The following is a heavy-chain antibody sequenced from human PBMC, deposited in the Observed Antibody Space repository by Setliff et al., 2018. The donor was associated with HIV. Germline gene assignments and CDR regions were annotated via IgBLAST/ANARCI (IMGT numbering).Heavy chain of an antibody. D-gene: IGHD2-2*01. Sequence: ASVQVSCQAFGYTFTSSFLHGVRQAPGQRLEWLGIIDPNGGATNNAQKLQGRPTVPTDTATGTIYMELSNPRSDDSAVYYCARAGGGATDQAFDIWGQGTMVTVSS. CDR3: ARAGGGATDQAFDI. J-gene: IGHJ3*02. CDR2: IDPNGGAT. V-gene: IGHV1-46*01. CDR1: GYTFTSSF.